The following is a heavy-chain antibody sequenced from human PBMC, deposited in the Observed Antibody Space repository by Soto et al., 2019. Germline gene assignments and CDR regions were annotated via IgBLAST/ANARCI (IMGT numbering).Heavy chain of an antibody. V-gene: IGHV4-39*01. D-gene: IGHD3-3*01. Sequence: QLQLQESGPGLVKPSETLSLTCTVSGGSISSSSYYWGWIRQPPGKGLEWIGSIYYSGSTYYNPSLKSRVTISVDTSKNQFSLKLSSVTAADTAVYYCARRRFGVVIYNWFDPWGQGTLVTVSS. CDR3: ARRRFGVVIYNWFDP. CDR1: GGSISSSSYY. J-gene: IGHJ5*02. CDR2: IYYSGST.